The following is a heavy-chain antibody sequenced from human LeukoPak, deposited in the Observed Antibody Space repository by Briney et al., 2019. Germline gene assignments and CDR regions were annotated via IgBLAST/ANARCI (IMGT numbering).Heavy chain of an antibody. D-gene: IGHD6-6*01. Sequence: SETLSLTCAVYGGSFSGYYWSWIRQPPGKGLEWIGEINHSGSTNYNPSLKSRLTISVDTSKNQFSLKLSSVTAADTAVYYCARGEIVVSSSSIYYSYYMDVWGKGTTVTVSS. J-gene: IGHJ6*03. CDR1: GGSFSGYY. V-gene: IGHV4-34*01. CDR2: INHSGST. CDR3: ARGEIVVSSSSIYYSYYMDV.